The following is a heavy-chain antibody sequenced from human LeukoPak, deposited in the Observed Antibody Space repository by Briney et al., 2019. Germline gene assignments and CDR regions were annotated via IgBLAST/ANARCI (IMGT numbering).Heavy chain of an antibody. CDR2: IYCSGST. Sequence: PSETLSLTCTVSGGSISSSSYYWGWIRQPPGKGLEWIGSIYCSGSTYYNPSLKSQVTISVDTSKNQFSLKLSSVTAADTAVYYCARSTVRVLEEYFQHWGQGTLVTVSS. J-gene: IGHJ1*01. V-gene: IGHV4-39*01. CDR1: GGSISSSSYY. D-gene: IGHD4-17*01. CDR3: ARSTVRVLEEYFQH.